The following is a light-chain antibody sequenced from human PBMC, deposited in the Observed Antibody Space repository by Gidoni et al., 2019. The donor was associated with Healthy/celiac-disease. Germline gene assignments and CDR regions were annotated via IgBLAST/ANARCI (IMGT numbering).Light chain of an antibody. J-gene: IGKJ1*01. CDR1: QNLKSNS. Sequence: EMVLTQSPGTLSLSPGERATLSCRASQNLKSNSLAWYQQQPGQAPRLLIYGPSSRATGISDRFSGSGSGTDFPLTIIRLEPGDSALYYCQQYSSLTWTFGQGTQVEVK. CDR2: GPS. CDR3: QQYSSLTWT. V-gene: IGKV3-20*01.